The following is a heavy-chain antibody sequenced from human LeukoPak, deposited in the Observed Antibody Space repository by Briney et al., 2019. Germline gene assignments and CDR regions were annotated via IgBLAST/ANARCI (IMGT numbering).Heavy chain of an antibody. Sequence: ASVKVSCKASGYTFTGYYMHWVQQAPGQGLEWMGWINPNSGGTNYAQKFQGRVTMTRDTSISTAYMELSRLRSDDTAVYYCARVAIVVVVAATPPHDAFDIWGQGTMVTVSS. CDR3: ARVAIVVVVAATPPHDAFDI. D-gene: IGHD2-15*01. V-gene: IGHV1-2*02. J-gene: IGHJ3*02. CDR1: GYTFTGYY. CDR2: INPNSGGT.